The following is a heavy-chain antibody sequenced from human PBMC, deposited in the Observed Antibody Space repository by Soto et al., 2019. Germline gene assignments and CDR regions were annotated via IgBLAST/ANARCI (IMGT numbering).Heavy chain of an antibody. CDR2: INHSGST. CDR1: GGSFSGYY. CDR3: ARNGCSGGSCYSPPFDY. J-gene: IGHJ4*02. Sequence: SETLSLTCAVYGGSFSGYYWSWIRQPPGKGLEWIGEINHSGSTNYNPSLKSRVTISVDTSKNQFSLKLSSVTAADTAVYYCARNGCSGGSCYSPPFDYWGQGTLVTVSS. D-gene: IGHD2-15*01. V-gene: IGHV4-34*01.